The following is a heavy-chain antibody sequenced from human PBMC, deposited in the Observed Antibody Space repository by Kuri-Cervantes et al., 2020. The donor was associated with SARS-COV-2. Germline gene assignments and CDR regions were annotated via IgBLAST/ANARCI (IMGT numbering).Heavy chain of an antibody. CDR1: GGSISSSSYY. Sequence: SETLSLTCTVSGGSISSSSYYWGWIRQPPGKGLEWIGSIYYSGSTYYNPSLKSRVTISVDTSKNQFSLKLSSVTAADTAVYYCARSSPGTNWFDLWGQGTLVTVSS. J-gene: IGHJ5*02. D-gene: IGHD1-1*01. CDR2: IYYSGST. V-gene: IGHV4-39*07. CDR3: ARSSPGTNWFDL.